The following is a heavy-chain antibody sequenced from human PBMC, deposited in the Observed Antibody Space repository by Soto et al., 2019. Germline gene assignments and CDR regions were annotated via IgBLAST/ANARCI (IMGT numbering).Heavy chain of an antibody. CDR1: GGSIRSGGYY. V-gene: IGHV4-31*03. CDR2: IYYSGST. D-gene: IGHD3-22*01. J-gene: IGHJ4*02. Sequence: SETLSLTSTVSGGSIRSGGYYWSWIRQHPGKGLEWIGYIYYSGSTYYNPSLKSRVTISVDTSKNQFSLKLSSVTAADTAVYYCARDRYDSSHWGQGTLVTVSS. CDR3: ARDRYDSSH.